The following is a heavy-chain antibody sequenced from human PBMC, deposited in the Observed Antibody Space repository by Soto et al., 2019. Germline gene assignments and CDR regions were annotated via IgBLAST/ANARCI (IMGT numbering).Heavy chain of an antibody. CDR1: GGPIRSGDYY. J-gene: IGHJ4*02. D-gene: IGHD6-13*01. CDR2: VDYSGNS. Sequence: TLSLTCTVSGGPIRSGDYYWRWIRQTPERGLEWCGYVDYSGNSFYNPSLKSRATISLDTSRDQFSLNLSSGTAADSAVYYCAREIMAADHFDYWGQGALVTVSS. V-gene: IGHV4-30-4*01. CDR3: AREIMAADHFDY.